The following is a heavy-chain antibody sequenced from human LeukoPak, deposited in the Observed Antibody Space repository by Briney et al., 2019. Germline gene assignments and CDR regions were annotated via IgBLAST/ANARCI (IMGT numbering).Heavy chain of an antibody. Sequence: PSETLSLTCTVSGGSISSGGYYWSWIRPHPGRGLEWIGYIYYSGSTYFNPSLKSRVTISADTSKNQFSLTLSSVTAADTAVYYCARARSAAGNFDYWGQGTLVTVSS. CDR3: ARARSAAGNFDY. J-gene: IGHJ4*02. D-gene: IGHD6-13*01. CDR1: GGSISSGGYY. CDR2: IYYSGST. V-gene: IGHV4-31*03.